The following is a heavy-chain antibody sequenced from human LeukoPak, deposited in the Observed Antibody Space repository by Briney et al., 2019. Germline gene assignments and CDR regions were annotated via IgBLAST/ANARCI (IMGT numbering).Heavy chain of an antibody. J-gene: IGHJ5*02. Sequence: SETLSLTCTVSGGSISSGDYYWSWIRQPPGKGLEWIGYIYYSGSTYYNPSLKSRVTISVDTSKNQFSLKLSSVTAADTAVYYCARDRDEYGSGNIPRFNPWGQGTLVTVSS. CDR1: GGSISSGDYY. CDR2: IYYSGST. V-gene: IGHV4-30-4*01. CDR3: ARDRDEYGSGNIPRFNP. D-gene: IGHD3-10*01.